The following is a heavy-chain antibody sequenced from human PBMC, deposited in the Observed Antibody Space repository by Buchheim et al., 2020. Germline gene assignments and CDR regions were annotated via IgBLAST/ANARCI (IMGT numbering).Heavy chain of an antibody. J-gene: IGHJ5*02. CDR2: IWPGDSDT. V-gene: IGHV5-51*01. CDR1: GYSFTSHW. CDR3: ARLGGSGSLYLNWFDP. Sequence: EVQLVQSGAEVKKPGESLKISCQGSGYSFTSHWIAWVRQMPGKGLECMGIIWPGDSDTRYSPSFQGQVTIPADKSISTAYLQWSSLKASDTAMYYCARLGGSGSLYLNWFDPWGQGTL. D-gene: IGHD3-10*01.